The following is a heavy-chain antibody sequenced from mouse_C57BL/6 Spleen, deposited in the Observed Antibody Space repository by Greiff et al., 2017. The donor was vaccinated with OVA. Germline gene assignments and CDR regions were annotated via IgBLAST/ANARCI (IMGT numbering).Heavy chain of an antibody. Sequence: EVQLQQSGPELVKPGASVKISCKASGYTFTDYYMNWVKQSHGKSLEWIGDINPNNGGTSYNQKFKGKATLTVDKSSSTAYMELRSLTSEDSAVYYCARDPYYYGSSYSDYWGQGTTLSVSS. J-gene: IGHJ2*01. CDR1: GYTFTDYY. CDR2: INPNNGGT. CDR3: ARDPYYYGSSYSDY. V-gene: IGHV1-26*01. D-gene: IGHD1-1*01.